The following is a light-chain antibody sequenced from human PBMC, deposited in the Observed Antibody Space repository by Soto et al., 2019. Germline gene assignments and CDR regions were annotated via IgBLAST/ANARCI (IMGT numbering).Light chain of an antibody. CDR1: QTFNNY. CDR2: TAS. V-gene: IGKV1-39*01. Sequence: DIQMTQSPSSLSASVGDRVTITCRASQTFNNYLNWYQQKPGKAPKLLMYTASNLQSGVQSRFSGSGSETDFTLTISSLQPEDCATYHCQQTYSIPFTFGGGTKVEIK. J-gene: IGKJ4*01. CDR3: QQTYSIPFT.